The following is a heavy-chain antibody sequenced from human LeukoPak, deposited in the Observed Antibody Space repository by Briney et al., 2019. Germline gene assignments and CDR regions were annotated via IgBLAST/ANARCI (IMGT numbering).Heavy chain of an antibody. CDR1: GFPVGNHW. CDR2: ISSNGNTV. Sequence: GGSLRLSCAASGFPVGNHWMSWVRKAPGMGLVWVSRISSNGNTVTYADSVRGRFTISRDSAKNTLYLQMNSLRVEDTAIYYCARGTTAGTGYLDSWGQGTLVTVSS. CDR3: ARGTTAGTGYLDS. V-gene: IGHV3-74*01. D-gene: IGHD3-9*01. J-gene: IGHJ4*02.